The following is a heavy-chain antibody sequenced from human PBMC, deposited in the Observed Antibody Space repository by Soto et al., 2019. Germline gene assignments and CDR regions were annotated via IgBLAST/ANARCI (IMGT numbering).Heavy chain of an antibody. Sequence: PSETLSLTCSVSGGSLTTTNYYWGWIRQPPGKGLEWIASISYSGSTYYNPSLKSRVSMSVDTSKNHFSLKLRSVTAADTAMYYCARPRATETYYEAFDVWGQGTKVTVSS. J-gene: IGHJ3*01. CDR2: ISYSGST. D-gene: IGHD3-10*01. CDR1: GGSLTTTNYY. CDR3: ARPRATETYYEAFDV. V-gene: IGHV4-39*02.